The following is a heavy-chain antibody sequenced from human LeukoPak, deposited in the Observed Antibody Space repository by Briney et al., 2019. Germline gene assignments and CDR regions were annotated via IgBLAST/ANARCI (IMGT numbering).Heavy chain of an antibody. D-gene: IGHD3-22*01. CDR1: GGSISSNNW. V-gene: IGHV4-4*02. CDR2: IFHSGGT. CDR3: ARVLSGSNFDY. Sequence: SGTLSLTCAVSGGSISSNNWWSWVRQPPEKGLEWIGEIFHSGGTNYNPSLKSRVTISVDKPKNQFSLKLSSVAAADTAVYYCARVLSGSNFDYWGQGTLVTVSS. J-gene: IGHJ4*02.